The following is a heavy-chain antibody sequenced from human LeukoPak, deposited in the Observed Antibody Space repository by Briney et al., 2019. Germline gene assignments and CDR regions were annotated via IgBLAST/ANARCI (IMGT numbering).Heavy chain of an antibody. CDR2: IYYSGST. CDR3: AREVAVAGSFDY. D-gene: IGHD6-19*01. Sequence: KSSETLSLTCTVSGNSISSGDNYWSWIRQPPGKGLEWIGYIYYSGSTNYNPSLKSRVTISVDTSKNQFSLKLSSVTAADTAVYYCAREVAVAGSFDYWGQGTLVTVSS. J-gene: IGHJ4*02. CDR1: GNSISSGDNY. V-gene: IGHV4-61*08.